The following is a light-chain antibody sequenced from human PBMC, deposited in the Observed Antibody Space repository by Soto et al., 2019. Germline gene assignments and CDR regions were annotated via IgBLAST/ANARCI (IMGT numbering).Light chain of an antibody. CDR3: QQYNGYSRT. J-gene: IGKJ1*01. Sequence: DIQMTQSPSTLSASVGDRVTITCRASQSIGSWLAWYQQKPGKAPKLLMYKASSLESGVLSRFSGSGSGTEFTLTISSLQPDDFATYYCQQYNGYSRTFGQGTKVEIK. CDR2: KAS. V-gene: IGKV1-5*03. CDR1: QSIGSW.